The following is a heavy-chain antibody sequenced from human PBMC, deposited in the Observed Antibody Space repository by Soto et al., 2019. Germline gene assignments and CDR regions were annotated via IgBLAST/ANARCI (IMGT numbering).Heavy chain of an antibody. J-gene: IGHJ6*02. Sequence: GGSLRLSCAASGFTFSSYAMSWVRQAPGKGLEWVSAISGSGGSTYYADSVKGRFTISRDNSKNTLYLQMNSLRAEDTAVYYCAKPSLRFGDGAPDYYGMDVWGQGTTVTVSS. CDR1: GFTFSSYA. CDR3: AKPSLRFGDGAPDYYGMDV. D-gene: IGHD3-3*01. CDR2: ISGSGGST. V-gene: IGHV3-23*01.